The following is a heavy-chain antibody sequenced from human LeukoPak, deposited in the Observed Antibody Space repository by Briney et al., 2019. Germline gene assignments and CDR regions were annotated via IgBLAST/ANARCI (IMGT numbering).Heavy chain of an antibody. V-gene: IGHV1-2*06. J-gene: IGHJ4*01. Sequence: ASVKVSCKASGYTFTGYYMHWVRQAPGQGLEWMGRINPNSGGTNYAQKFQGRVTMTRDTSISTAYMELSRLRSDDTAVYYCARDPAIFGVVSWYYFDYWGHGTLVTVSS. D-gene: IGHD3-3*01. CDR3: ARDPAIFGVVSWYYFDY. CDR2: INPNSGGT. CDR1: GYTFTGYY.